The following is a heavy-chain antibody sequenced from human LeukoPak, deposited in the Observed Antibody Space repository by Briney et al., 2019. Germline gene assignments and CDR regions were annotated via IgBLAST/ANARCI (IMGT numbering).Heavy chain of an antibody. J-gene: IGHJ4*02. V-gene: IGHV1-69*13. CDR2: INPNSGGT. Sequence: SVKVSCKASGYTFTSYDISRVRQAPGQGLEWMGWINPNSGGTNYAQMFQGRVTITADESTSTAYMELSSLRSEDTAVYYCARGGYYYDSSGYSHLPDYWGQGTLVTVSA. D-gene: IGHD3-22*01. CDR3: ARGGYYYDSSGYSHLPDY. CDR1: GYTFTSYD.